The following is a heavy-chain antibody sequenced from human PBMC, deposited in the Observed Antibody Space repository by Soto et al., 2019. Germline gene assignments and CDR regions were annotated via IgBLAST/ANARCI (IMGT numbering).Heavy chain of an antibody. CDR2: IYYSGST. V-gene: IGHV4-31*03. D-gene: IGHD5-12*01. J-gene: IGHJ5*02. CDR3: ARDGALGYSGSNWFDP. CDR1: GDSISSGGYY. Sequence: QVKLQESGPGLVKPSQTLLLTCSVSGDSISSGGYYWNWIRMHQGKSMDWIGYIYYSGSTYYNPSLKCRVTISVDTSKNQFSLQLSSVTAADTAMYYCARDGALGYSGSNWFDPWGQGTLVTVSS.